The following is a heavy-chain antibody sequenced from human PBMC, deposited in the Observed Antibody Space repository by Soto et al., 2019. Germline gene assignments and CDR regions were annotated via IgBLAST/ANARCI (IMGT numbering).Heavy chain of an antibody. J-gene: IGHJ6*02. CDR1: GYSFTSYW. CDR3: ARFSVDVAVAGTYYYYYGMDV. Sequence: PGESLKISCKGSGYSFTSYWISWVRQMPGKGLEWMGRIDPSDSYTNYSPSFQGHVTISADKSISTAYLQWSSLKASDTAMYYCARFSVDVAVAGTYYYYYGMDVWGQGTTVTVSS. D-gene: IGHD6-19*01. CDR2: IDPSDSYT. V-gene: IGHV5-10-1*01.